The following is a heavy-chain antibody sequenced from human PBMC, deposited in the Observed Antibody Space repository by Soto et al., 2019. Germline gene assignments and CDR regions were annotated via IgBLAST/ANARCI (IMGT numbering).Heavy chain of an antibody. D-gene: IGHD2-15*01. V-gene: IGHV4-30-4*01. CDR1: GGSISSGNYY. CDR2: ISYSGST. CDR3: ATMGTPATGLYYFDY. Sequence: PSETLSLTCTVSGGSISSGNYYWSWIRQPPGKGLEWIGFISYSGSTYYNLSLKSRVIISVDTSKNQFSLNLSFVTAADTAVYYCATMGTPATGLYYFDYWGQGTLVTVS. J-gene: IGHJ4*02.